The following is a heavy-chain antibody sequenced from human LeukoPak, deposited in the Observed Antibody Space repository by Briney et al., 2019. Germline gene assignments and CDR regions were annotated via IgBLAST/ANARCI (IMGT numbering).Heavy chain of an antibody. V-gene: IGHV3-48*01. D-gene: IGHD3-10*02. J-gene: IGHJ6*03. CDR3: ARAGRKSRGVDLVRKKETGYYYYMDV. CDR1: GFTFSSYS. Sequence: GGSLRLSCAASGFTFSSYSMNWVRQAPGKGLEWVSYISSSSNTIYYADSVKGRFTISRDNAKNSLYLQMNSLRAEDTAVYYCARAGRKSRGVDLVRKKETGYYYYMDVWGKGTTVTVSS. CDR2: ISSSSNTI.